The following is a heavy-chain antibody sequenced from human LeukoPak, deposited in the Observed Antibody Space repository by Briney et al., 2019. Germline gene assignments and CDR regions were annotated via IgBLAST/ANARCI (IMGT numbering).Heavy chain of an antibody. CDR3: ARGLRYSSSCLHY. D-gene: IGHD6-13*01. V-gene: IGHV1-2*02. J-gene: IGHJ4*02. CDR1: GYTFTGYY. CDR2: INPNSGGT. Sequence: ASVKVSCKASGYTFTGYYMHWVRQAPEQGLEWMGWINPNSGGTNYAQKFQGRVTMTRDTSISTAYMELSRLRSDDTAVYYCARGLRYSSSCLHYWGQGTLVTVSS.